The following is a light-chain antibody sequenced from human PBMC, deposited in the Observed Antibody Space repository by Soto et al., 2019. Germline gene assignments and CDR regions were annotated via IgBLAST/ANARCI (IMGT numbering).Light chain of an antibody. J-gene: IGLJ1*01. Sequence: VLTQPASVSGSPGQSITISCTGTSSDVGGYNYVSWYQQHPGKAPKLMIYEVSNRPSGVSNRFSGSKSGNTASLTISGLQAEDEADYYCSSYTSSSTPYVFGTGTKVTV. CDR1: SSDVGGYNY. V-gene: IGLV2-14*01. CDR3: SSYTSSSTPYV. CDR2: EVS.